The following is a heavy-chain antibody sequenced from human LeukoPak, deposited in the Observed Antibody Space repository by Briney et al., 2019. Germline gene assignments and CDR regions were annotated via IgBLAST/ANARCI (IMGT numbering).Heavy chain of an antibody. CDR2: IYSGGST. CDR1: GFTVSSNY. D-gene: IGHD3-10*01. V-gene: IGHV3-53*01. CDR3: ASGSGSYRTPYYYMDV. Sequence: TGGSLRLSCAASGFTVSSNYMSWVRQAPGKGLEWVSIIYSGGSTYYADSVKGRFTISRDNSKITLYLQMNSLRAEDTAVYYCASGSGSYRTPYYYMDVWGKGTTVTVSS. J-gene: IGHJ6*03.